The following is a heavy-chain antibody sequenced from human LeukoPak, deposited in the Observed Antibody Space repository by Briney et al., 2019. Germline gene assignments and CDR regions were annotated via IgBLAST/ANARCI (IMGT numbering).Heavy chain of an antibody. CDR1: GFTFSSYA. Sequence: PGGSLRLSCSASGFTFSSYAMHWVRQAPGKGLEYVSAISGNGGSTSFADSVKGRLTISRDNSRNTLYLQMSSLRAEDTAVYYCVADTGYTYGPGSYFDYWGQGTLVTVSS. V-gene: IGHV3-64D*09. CDR2: ISGNGGST. J-gene: IGHJ4*02. D-gene: IGHD5-18*01. CDR3: VADTGYTYGPGSYFDY.